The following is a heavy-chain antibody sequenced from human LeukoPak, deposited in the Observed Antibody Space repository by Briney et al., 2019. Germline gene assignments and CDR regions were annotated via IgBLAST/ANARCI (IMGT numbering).Heavy chain of an antibody. CDR2: IYWDDDK. CDR1: GFSLSTSGVG. V-gene: IGHV2-5*02. CDR3: AHRWYSSGWYGVEGGVDPYFDY. J-gene: IGHJ4*02. Sequence: SAPTLVNPTQTLTLTCTFSGFSLSTSGVGVGWIRQPPGKALEWLALIYWDDDKRYSPSLKSRLTITKDTSKNQVVLTMTNMDPVDTAAYYCAHRWYSSGWYGVEGGVDPYFDYWGQGTLVTVSS. D-gene: IGHD6-19*01.